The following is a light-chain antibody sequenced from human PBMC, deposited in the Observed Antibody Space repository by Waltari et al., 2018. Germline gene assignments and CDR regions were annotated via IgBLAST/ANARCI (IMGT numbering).Light chain of an antibody. CDR3: QEYTTWLRGT. Sequence: EVLMTQSPATLSVSPGERATLSCRASQNVKSNVAWNQQKPGQAPRLLIYGASSRATVTPARFSGSGSGTEFNLTISSLQSEDFAVYYCQEYTTWLRGTFGQGTKVEIK. CDR1: QNVKSN. CDR2: GAS. J-gene: IGKJ1*01. V-gene: IGKV3-15*01.